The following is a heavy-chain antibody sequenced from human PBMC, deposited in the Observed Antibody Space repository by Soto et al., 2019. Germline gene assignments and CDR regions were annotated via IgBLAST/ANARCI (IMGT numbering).Heavy chain of an antibody. D-gene: IGHD3-22*01. V-gene: IGHV6-1*01. CDR3: ARSYYYDSSGSGPSILKGMAV. Sequence: SQTLSLTCAISGDSVSSNSAAWNWIRQSPSRGLEWLGRTYYRSKWYNDYAVSVKSRITINPDTSKNQFSLQLNSVTPEDTAVYYCARSYYYDSSGSGPSILKGMAVWGQGTTVPVSS. CDR2: TYYRSKWYN. J-gene: IGHJ6*02. CDR1: GDSVSSNSAA.